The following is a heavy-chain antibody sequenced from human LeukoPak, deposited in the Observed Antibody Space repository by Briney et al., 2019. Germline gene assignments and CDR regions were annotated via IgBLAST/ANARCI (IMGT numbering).Heavy chain of an antibody. J-gene: IGHJ4*02. Sequence: SGGSLRLSCAASGFTFSTYTMNWVRQAPGKGLEWVSYISSSSSAIYYADSVKGRFTMSRDNAKNSLYLQMNSLRAEDTAVYYCAREVLDIVVVPAAIGLDYWGQGTLVTVSS. CDR1: GFTFSTYT. D-gene: IGHD2-2*02. CDR2: ISSSSSAI. CDR3: AREVLDIVVVPAAIGLDY. V-gene: IGHV3-48*04.